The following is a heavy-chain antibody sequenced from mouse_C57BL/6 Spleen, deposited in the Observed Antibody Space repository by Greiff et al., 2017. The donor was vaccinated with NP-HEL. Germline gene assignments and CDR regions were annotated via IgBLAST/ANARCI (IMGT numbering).Heavy chain of an antibody. D-gene: IGHD1-1*01. Sequence: QVQLKQSGAELVKPGASVKISCKASGYAFSTYWMNWVKQRPGKGLEWIGQIYPGDGDTNYNGKFKGKATLTADKSSSTAYMQLSSLTSEDSAVYFCASYYYGSSFSFDYWGQGTTLTVSS. CDR2: IYPGDGDT. CDR3: ASYYYGSSFSFDY. CDR1: GYAFSTYW. J-gene: IGHJ2*01. V-gene: IGHV1-80*01.